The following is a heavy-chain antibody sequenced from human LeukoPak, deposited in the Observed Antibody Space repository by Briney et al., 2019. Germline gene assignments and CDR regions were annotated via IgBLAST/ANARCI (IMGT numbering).Heavy chain of an antibody. J-gene: IGHJ4*02. CDR1: GFIFSAYA. D-gene: IGHD6-19*01. CDR2: IGTGGET. CDR3: ARDYAVAGFFDY. Sequence: PGGSLRLSCAASGFIFSAYAMSWVRQAPGQGLEWISVIGTGGETHYAESVRGRFTISRSNFKNTLYLQMNSLRAEDTAVYYCARDYAVAGFFDYWGQGTLVTVSS. V-gene: IGHV3-23*01.